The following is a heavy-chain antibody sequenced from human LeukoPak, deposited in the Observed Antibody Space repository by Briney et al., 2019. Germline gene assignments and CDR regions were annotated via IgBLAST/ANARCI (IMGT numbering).Heavy chain of an antibody. CDR2: ISWNGVTT. V-gene: IGHV3-43D*03. Sequence: GGSLRLSCAASGFTFEDYAMHWVRQAPGKGLEWVSLISWNGVTTYNADSVEGRFTISRDNSKNSLYLQMNSLRAEDTALYYCAKTSGSYWRQIDYWGQGTLVTVSS. CDR1: GFTFEDYA. J-gene: IGHJ4*02. D-gene: IGHD1-26*01. CDR3: AKTSGSYWRQIDY.